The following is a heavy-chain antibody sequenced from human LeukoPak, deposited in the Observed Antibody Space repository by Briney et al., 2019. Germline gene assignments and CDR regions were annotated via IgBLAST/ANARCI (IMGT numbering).Heavy chain of an antibody. V-gene: IGHV3-30*18. CDR3: AKDQWVTMVRGVILAFDI. CDR1: GFTFSSYG. J-gene: IGHJ3*02. Sequence: GRSLRLSCAASGFTFSSYGMHWVRQAPGKGLKWVAVISYDGSNKYYADSVKGRFTISRDNSKNTLYLQMNSLRAEDTAVYYCAKDQWVTMVRGVILAFDIWGQGTMVTVSS. D-gene: IGHD3-10*01. CDR2: ISYDGSNK.